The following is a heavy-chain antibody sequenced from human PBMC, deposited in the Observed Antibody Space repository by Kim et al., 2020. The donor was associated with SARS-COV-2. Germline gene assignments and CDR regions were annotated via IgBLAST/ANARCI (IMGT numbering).Heavy chain of an antibody. CDR3: AKDVWQQLVTGGGNFDY. CDR2: ISGSGGST. V-gene: IGHV3-23*01. CDR1: GFTFSSYA. D-gene: IGHD6-13*01. J-gene: IGHJ4*02. Sequence: GGSLRLSCAASGFTFSSYAMSWVRQAPGKGLEWVSAISGSGGSTYYADSVKGRFTISRDNSKNTLYLQMNSLRAEDTAVYYCAKDVWQQLVTGGGNFDYWGQGTLVTVSS.